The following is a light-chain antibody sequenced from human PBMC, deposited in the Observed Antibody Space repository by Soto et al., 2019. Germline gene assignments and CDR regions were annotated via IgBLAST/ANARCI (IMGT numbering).Light chain of an antibody. CDR2: GAS. CDR1: QTVTSNY. V-gene: IGKV3-20*01. J-gene: IGKJ1*01. Sequence: EIVLTQSPGTLSLSPWERATLSCRASQTVTSNYLAWYQQRPGQAPRLLIYGASSRATGIPDRFSGSGSGTDFILTISRLEPEDFAVYYCQQYGSTPVTFGQGTKVDIK. CDR3: QQYGSTPVT.